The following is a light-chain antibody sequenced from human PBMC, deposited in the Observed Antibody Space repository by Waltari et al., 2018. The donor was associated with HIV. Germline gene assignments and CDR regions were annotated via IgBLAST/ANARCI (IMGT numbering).Light chain of an antibody. CDR3: ASYAGSRPFV. CDR1: TSDIGTYNS. CDR2: EVN. J-gene: IGLJ1*01. Sequence: QSALTQPPSASGSPGQSVTISCAGSTSDIGTYNSVSWYQQLPGQAAKLIIYEVNKRPSGFPDRFAGSKSGNTASLTVSGLQTGDEGDYYCASYAGSRPFVFGSGTKVTVV. V-gene: IGLV2-8*01.